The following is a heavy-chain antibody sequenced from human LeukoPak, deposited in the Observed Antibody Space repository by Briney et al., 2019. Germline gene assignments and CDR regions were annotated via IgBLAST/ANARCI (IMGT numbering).Heavy chain of an antibody. CDR1: GFSFKNYW. J-gene: IGHJ4*02. D-gene: IGHD3-9*01. Sequence: GGSLRLSCAASGFSFKNYWMHWVRQAPGKGLEWVSRIDTDGSDTTYADSVKGRFTISRDNSKNTLYLQMNSLRAEDTAVYYCAKNYDILTGYYSPSSFGYWGQGTLVTVSS. V-gene: IGHV3-74*01. CDR3: AKNYDILTGYYSPSSFGY. CDR2: IDTDGSDT.